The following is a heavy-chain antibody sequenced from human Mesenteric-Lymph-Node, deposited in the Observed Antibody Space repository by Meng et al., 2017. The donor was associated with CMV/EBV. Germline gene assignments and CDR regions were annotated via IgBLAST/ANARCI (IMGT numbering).Heavy chain of an antibody. CDR1: GFSPSTSGVG. CDR3: AHSSGIAAAGPFYFDY. Sequence: QITLKESGPTLVKPTQTLTLTCTFSGFSPSTSGVGVGWIRQPPGKALEWLALIYWDDDKRYSPSLKSRITITKDTSKNQVVLTMTNMDPVDTATYYCAHSSGIAAAGPFYFDYWGQGTLVTVSS. CDR2: IYWDDDK. J-gene: IGHJ4*02. D-gene: IGHD6-13*01. V-gene: IGHV2-5*02.